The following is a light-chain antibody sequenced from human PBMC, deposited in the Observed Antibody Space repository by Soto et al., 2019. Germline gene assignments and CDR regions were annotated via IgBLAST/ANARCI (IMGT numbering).Light chain of an antibody. CDR3: LQDYNYPLA. J-gene: IGKJ4*01. CDR2: AAS. CDR1: QSISSY. V-gene: IGKV1-6*01. Sequence: IQMTQSPSSLSASVGDRVTITCRASQSISSYLNWYQQKPGKAPKLLIYAASSLQSGVPSRFSGSGSGTDFTLTISSLQPEDFATYYCLQDYNYPLAFGGGTKVDIK.